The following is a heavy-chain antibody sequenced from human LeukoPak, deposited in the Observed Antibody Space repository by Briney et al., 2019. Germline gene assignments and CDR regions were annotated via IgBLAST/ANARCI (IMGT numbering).Heavy chain of an antibody. Sequence: ASVKVSCKTSGYTFTNYDINWVRQAPGQGLEWMGWMNPNSGNTGYAQKFQGRVTMTRNTSISTAYMELSSLRSEDTAVYYCARPHCSSTDCHPPEWFDPWGQGTLVTVSS. V-gene: IGHV1-8*01. CDR3: ARPHCSSTDCHPPEWFDP. J-gene: IGHJ5*02. CDR2: MNPNSGNT. CDR1: GYTFTNYD. D-gene: IGHD2-2*01.